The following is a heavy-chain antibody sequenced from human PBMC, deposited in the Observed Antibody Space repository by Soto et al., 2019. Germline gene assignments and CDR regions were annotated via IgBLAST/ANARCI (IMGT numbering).Heavy chain of an antibody. D-gene: IGHD2-15*01. Sequence: PGGSLRLSCAASGFTFSSYAMSWVRQAPGKGLEWVSAITASGAATYYADSVKGRFTISRDNSKNTLYLQMNSLRAEDTAVYYCARDRDCSGGSCYTYYWGQGTLVTVSS. CDR1: GFTFSSYA. J-gene: IGHJ4*02. V-gene: IGHV3-23*01. CDR2: ITASGAAT. CDR3: ARDRDCSGGSCYTYY.